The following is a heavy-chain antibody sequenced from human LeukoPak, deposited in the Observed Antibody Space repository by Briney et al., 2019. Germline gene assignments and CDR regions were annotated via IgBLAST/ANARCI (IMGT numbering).Heavy chain of an antibody. CDR2: IIPIFGTA. D-gene: IGHD3-10*01. Sequence: SVKVSCKASGYTFTSYGISWVRQAPGQGLEWMGGIIPIFGTANYAQKFQGRVTITTDESTSTAYMELSSLRSEDTAVYYCARGGSGSSSPFYYYYYYMDVWGKGTTVTVSS. CDR1: GYTFTSYG. V-gene: IGHV1-69*05. J-gene: IGHJ6*03. CDR3: ARGGSGSSSPFYYYYYYMDV.